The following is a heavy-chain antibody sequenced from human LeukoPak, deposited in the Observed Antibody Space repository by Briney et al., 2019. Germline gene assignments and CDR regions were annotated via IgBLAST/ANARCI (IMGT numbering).Heavy chain of an antibody. CDR2: IYHSGST. V-gene: IGHV4-34*01. D-gene: IGHD1-26*01. CDR3: ARVSAQKTFDS. J-gene: IGHJ4*02. Sequence: PSETLSLTCAVYGGSFSGYYWSWIRQPPGKGLEWIGEIYHSGSTNYNPSLKTRVTISVDKSKNQFSLKLNSVTAADTAVYYCARVSAQKTFDSWGQGTLVLVSS. CDR1: GGSFSGYY.